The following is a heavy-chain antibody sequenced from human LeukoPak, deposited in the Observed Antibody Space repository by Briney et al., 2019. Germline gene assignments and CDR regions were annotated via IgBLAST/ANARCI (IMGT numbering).Heavy chain of an antibody. Sequence: GASVKVSCKASGYTIIDYYIHWVRQAPGQGLEWMGCIDPHSGGTKYEQKLQGRVTMTRDTSINTAYMELSRLRSDDTAVFYCAREYYDSSGTKYAFDLWGRGTMVTVSS. J-gene: IGHJ3*01. D-gene: IGHD3-22*01. CDR3: AREYYDSSGTKYAFDL. V-gene: IGHV1-2*02. CDR1: GYTIIDYY. CDR2: IDPHSGGT.